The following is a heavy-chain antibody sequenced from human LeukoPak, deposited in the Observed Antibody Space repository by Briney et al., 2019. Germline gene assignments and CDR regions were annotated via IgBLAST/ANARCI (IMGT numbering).Heavy chain of an antibody. V-gene: IGHV3-23*01. CDR1: GFTVSDNY. Sequence: GGSLRLSCAASGFTVSDNYMSWVRQAPGKGLEWVSAISGSGATTYYADSVKGRFTISRDNSKNTLYLQLNSLRAEDTAVYYCVKDRSTVVNNWFDPWGQGTLVTVSS. CDR3: VKDRSTVVNNWFDP. CDR2: ISGSGATT. D-gene: IGHD2-21*01. J-gene: IGHJ5*02.